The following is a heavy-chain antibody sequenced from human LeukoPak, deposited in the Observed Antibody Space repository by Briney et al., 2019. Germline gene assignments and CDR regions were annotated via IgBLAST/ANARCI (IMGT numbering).Heavy chain of an antibody. V-gene: IGHV3-7*01. D-gene: IGHD3-3*01. J-gene: IGHJ4*02. CDR1: GFTFSSYL. CDR3: ARVEWPHFDY. CDR2: IKQDGSEK. Sequence: GGSLRLSCAASGFTFSSYLMSWVRQAPGKGLEWVANIKQDGSEKYYVDSVKGRFTISRDNAKNSLYLQMNSLRAEDTAVYYCARVEWPHFDYWGQGTLVTVSS.